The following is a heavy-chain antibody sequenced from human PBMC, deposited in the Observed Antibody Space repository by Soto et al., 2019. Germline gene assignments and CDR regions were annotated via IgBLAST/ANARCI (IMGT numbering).Heavy chain of an antibody. D-gene: IGHD2-2*01. CDR2: ISGSGGST. CDR1: GFTFSSYA. V-gene: IGHV3-23*01. CDR3: AKGLNGYCSSTSCYAPVRFLEWLLFDY. Sequence: GGSLRLSCAASGFTFSSYAMSWVRQAPGKGLEWVSAISGSGGSTYYADSVKGRFTISRDNSKNTLYLQMNSLRAEDTAVYYCAKGLNGYCSSTSCYAPVRFLEWLLFDYWGQGTLVTVSS. J-gene: IGHJ4*02.